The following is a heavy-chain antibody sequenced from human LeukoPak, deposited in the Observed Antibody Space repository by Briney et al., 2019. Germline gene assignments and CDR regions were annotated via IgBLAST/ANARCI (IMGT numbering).Heavy chain of an antibody. V-gene: IGHV3-30*02. Sequence: PGGSLRLSCAASGFTFSSYGMHWVRQAPGKGLEWVAFIRYDGSNKYYADSVKGRFTIFRDNSKNTLYLQMNSLRAEDTAVYYCAKDRDIVVVPATFAFDYWGQGTLVTVSS. CDR1: GFTFSSYG. CDR3: AKDRDIVVVPATFAFDY. CDR2: IRYDGSNK. J-gene: IGHJ4*02. D-gene: IGHD2-2*01.